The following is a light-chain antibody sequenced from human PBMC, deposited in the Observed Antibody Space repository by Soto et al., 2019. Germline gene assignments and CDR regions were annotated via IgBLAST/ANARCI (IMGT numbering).Light chain of an antibody. J-gene: IGKJ2*01. CDR3: QQYDYWPPYT. Sequence: EIVMTQSPATLSVSPGERAIVSCRASQSIRDNLAWYQQTPGRAPRLLIYGASIRATGVPARFSGSGSGTEFTLTLSSLQSEDFAVYYCQQYDYWPPYTFGQGTKVEI. CDR2: GAS. CDR1: QSIRDN. V-gene: IGKV3-15*01.